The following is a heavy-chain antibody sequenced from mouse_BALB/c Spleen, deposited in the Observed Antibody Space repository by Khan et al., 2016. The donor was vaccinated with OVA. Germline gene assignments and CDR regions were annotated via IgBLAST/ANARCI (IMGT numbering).Heavy chain of an antibody. CDR2: IYPGISDT. V-gene: IGHV1-5*01. Sequence: VQLQQSGTVLARPGASVKMSCKASGYSFASYWMHWVKQRPGQGLEWIGTIYPGISDTRYNQKFKGKATLTAASSASTAYMEFSSLTNEASAVYYCTRSYDSYYFDYWGQGTTLTVSS. CDR3: TRSYDSYYFDY. D-gene: IGHD2-4*01. J-gene: IGHJ2*01. CDR1: GYSFASYW.